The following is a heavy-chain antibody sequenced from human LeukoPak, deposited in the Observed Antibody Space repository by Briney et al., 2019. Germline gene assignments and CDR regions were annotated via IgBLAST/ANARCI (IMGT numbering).Heavy chain of an antibody. CDR2: ISDSGDGT. Sequence: PGGSLRLSCAASGFTFRTNAMSWARQAPGKGLEWVSGISDSGDGTYYADSVKGRFTISRDNSKNTLYLQMNSLRAEDTAIYYCAKSGGGWTFDYWGQGTLVTVSS. CDR3: AKSGGGWTFDY. CDR1: GFTFRTNA. J-gene: IGHJ4*02. V-gene: IGHV3-23*01. D-gene: IGHD2-15*01.